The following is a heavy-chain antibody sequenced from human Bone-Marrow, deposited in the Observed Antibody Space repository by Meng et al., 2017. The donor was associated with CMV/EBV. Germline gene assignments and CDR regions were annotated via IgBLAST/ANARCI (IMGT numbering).Heavy chain of an antibody. CDR3: ARGGYYYDSSGYYHDNYFDY. J-gene: IGHJ4*02. CDR2: IYYSGST. D-gene: IGHD3-22*01. CDR1: SSSYS. Sequence: SSSYSWGWIRQPPGKGLEWIGSIYYSGSTYYNPSLKSRVTISVDTSKNQFSLKLSSVTAADTAVYYCARGGYYYDSSGYYHDNYFDYWGQGTLVTVSS. V-gene: IGHV4-39*07.